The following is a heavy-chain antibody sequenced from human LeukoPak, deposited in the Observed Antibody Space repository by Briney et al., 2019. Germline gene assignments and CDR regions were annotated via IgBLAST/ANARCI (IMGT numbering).Heavy chain of an antibody. Sequence: ASLKVSSKASGGTFSSYAISWVRQAPGQGLEWMGRIIPILGMANYAQKFQGRVTITAEKSTSTAYVERSSLRAEDTAVYYCARVDTAMVIDYWGQGTLVTVSS. D-gene: IGHD5-18*01. CDR3: ARVDTAMVIDY. J-gene: IGHJ4*02. V-gene: IGHV1-69*04. CDR1: GGTFSSYA. CDR2: IIPILGMA.